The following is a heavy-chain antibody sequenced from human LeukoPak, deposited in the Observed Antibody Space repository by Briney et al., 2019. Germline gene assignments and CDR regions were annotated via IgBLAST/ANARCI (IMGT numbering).Heavy chain of an antibody. V-gene: IGHV3-21*01. J-gene: IGHJ4*02. CDR2: ISSSSSYI. Sequence: KPGGSLRLSCAASGFTFSSYSMNWVRQAPGKGLEWVSSISSSSSYIYYADSVKGRFTISRDNAKNSLYLQMNSLRAEDTAVYYCARGGAVAGTLDFDYWGQGTLVTVSS. CDR1: GFTFSSYS. D-gene: IGHD6-19*01. CDR3: ARGGAVAGTLDFDY.